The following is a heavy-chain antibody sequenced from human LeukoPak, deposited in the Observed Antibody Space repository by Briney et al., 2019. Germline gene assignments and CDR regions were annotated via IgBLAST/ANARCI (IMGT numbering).Heavy chain of an antibody. CDR2: ISGSGGST. V-gene: IGHV3-23*01. CDR3: AKEHYDFWSGYYSPYYFDY. D-gene: IGHD3-3*01. Sequence: QSGGSLRLSCAASGFTFSNAWMSWVRQAPGKGLEWVSAISGSGGSTYYADSVKGRFTISRDNSKNTLYLQMNSLRAEDTAVYYCAKEHYDFWSGYYSPYYFDYWGQGTLVTVSS. CDR1: GFTFSNAW. J-gene: IGHJ4*02.